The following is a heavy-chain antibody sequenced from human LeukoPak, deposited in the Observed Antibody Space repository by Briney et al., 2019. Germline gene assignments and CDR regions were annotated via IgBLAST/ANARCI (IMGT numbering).Heavy chain of an antibody. V-gene: IGHV4-59*01. D-gene: IGHD2-2*01. CDR1: GGSISSYY. CDR3: ARAVLGYCSSTSCYPYEDY. Sequence: SETLSLTCTVSGGSISSYYWGWIRQPPGKGLEWIGYIYYSGSTNYNPSLKSRVTISVDTSKNQFSLKLSSVTAADTAVYYCARAVLGYCSSTSCYPYEDYWGQGTLVTVSS. CDR2: IYYSGST. J-gene: IGHJ4*02.